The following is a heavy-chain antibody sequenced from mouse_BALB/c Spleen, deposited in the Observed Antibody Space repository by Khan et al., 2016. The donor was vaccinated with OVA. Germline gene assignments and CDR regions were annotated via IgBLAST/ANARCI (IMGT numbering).Heavy chain of an antibody. V-gene: IGHV1-4*01. J-gene: IGHJ3*01. CDR3: VRDGAYHRSDGWFAY. Sequence: LEESGAELARPGASVKMSCKASGYTFTSYTIHWIKLRPGQGLEWIGYINPSNGYTNYNQKFKDKATLTADKSSTTVYMQLSSLTSDDSAVYYCVRDGAYHRSDGWFAYWGQGTLVTVSA. CDR1: GYTFTSYT. CDR2: INPSNGYT. D-gene: IGHD2-14*01.